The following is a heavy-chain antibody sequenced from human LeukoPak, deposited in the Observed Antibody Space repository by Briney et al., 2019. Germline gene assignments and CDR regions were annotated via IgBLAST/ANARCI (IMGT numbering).Heavy chain of an antibody. CDR3: ARLDDSSGYYTGHAFDI. D-gene: IGHD3-22*01. V-gene: IGHV4-39*07. J-gene: IGHJ3*02. CDR2: IYYSGST. CDR1: GGSISSYSYY. Sequence: SETLSLTCTVSGGSISSYSYYWGWIRQPPGTGLEWIGSIYYSGSTYYNPSLKSRVTISVDTSKNQFSLKLSSVTAADTAVYYCARLDDSSGYYTGHAFDIWGQGTMVTASS.